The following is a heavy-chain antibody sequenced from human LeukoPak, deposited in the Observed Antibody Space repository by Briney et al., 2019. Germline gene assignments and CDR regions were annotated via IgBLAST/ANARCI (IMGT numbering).Heavy chain of an antibody. CDR3: ARGRYDYGDPFDY. CDR1: GGSFSGYY. Sequence: PSETLSLTCAVYGGSFSGYYWSWIRQPPGKGLEWIGEINHSGSTNYNPSLKSRVTISVDTSKNQFSLKLSSVTAADTAVYYCARGRYDYGDPFDYWGQGTLVTVSS. V-gene: IGHV4-34*01. CDR2: INHSGST. J-gene: IGHJ4*02. D-gene: IGHD4-17*01.